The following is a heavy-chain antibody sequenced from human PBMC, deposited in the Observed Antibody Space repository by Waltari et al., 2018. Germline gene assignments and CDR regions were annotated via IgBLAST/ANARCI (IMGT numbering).Heavy chain of an antibody. CDR2: INHSGST. D-gene: IGHD6-13*01. V-gene: IGHV4-34*01. CDR1: GGSFSGYY. J-gene: IGHJ4*02. Sequence: QVQLQQWGAGLLKPSETLSLTCAVYGGSFSGYYWSWIRQPPGKGLEWIGEINHSGSTNYNPSLKSRVTISVDTSKNQFSLKLSSVTAADTAVYYCARRVVAAAGTPFDYWGQGTLVTVSS. CDR3: ARRVVAAAGTPFDY.